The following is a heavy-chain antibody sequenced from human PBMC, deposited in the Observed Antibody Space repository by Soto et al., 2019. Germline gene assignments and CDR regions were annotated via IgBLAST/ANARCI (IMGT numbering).Heavy chain of an antibody. CDR1: GGSVNSYW. CDR2: VYSSGTT. V-gene: IGHV4-4*07. CDR3: ARDIGSYAYGEGY. D-gene: IGHD3-10*01. J-gene: IGHJ4*02. Sequence: SETLSLTCSVSGGSVNSYWWSWIRQPAGKGLEWIGRVYSSGTTDYNPSLNSRATLSVETSKNQFSLKLSSVTAADTAVYYCARDIGSYAYGEGYWGQGIQVTSPQ.